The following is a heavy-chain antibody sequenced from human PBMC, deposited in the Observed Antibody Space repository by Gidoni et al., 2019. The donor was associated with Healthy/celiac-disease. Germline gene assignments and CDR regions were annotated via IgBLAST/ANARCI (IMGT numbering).Heavy chain of an antibody. CDR2: IYYSGST. CDR1: GGSISSSSYY. CDR3: ARNDRSATPT. Sequence: QLQLQESGPGLVKPSETLSLTCTVSGGSISSSSYYWGWIRKPPGKGLEWIGSIYYSGSTYYNPSLKSRVTISVDTSKNQFSLKLSSVTAADTAVYYGARNDRSATPTWGQGTLVTVSS. D-gene: IGHD2-15*01. J-gene: IGHJ5*02. V-gene: IGHV4-39*01.